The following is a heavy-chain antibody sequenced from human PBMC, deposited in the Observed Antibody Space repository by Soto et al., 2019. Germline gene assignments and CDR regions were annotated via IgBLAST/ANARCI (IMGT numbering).Heavy chain of an antibody. V-gene: IGHV4-59*01. D-gene: IGHD5-18*01. CDR2: IYYSGST. Sequence: SETLSLTCTVSGGSISSYYWSWIRQPPGKGLEWIGYIYYSGSTNYNPSLKSRVTISVDTSKNQFSLKLSSVTAADTAVYYCAREDIQLWYFDYWGQGTLVTVSS. CDR3: AREDIQLWYFDY. J-gene: IGHJ4*02. CDR1: GGSISSYY.